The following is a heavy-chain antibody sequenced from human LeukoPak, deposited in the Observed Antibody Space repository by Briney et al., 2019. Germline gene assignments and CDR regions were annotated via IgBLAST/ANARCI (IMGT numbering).Heavy chain of an antibody. CDR3: ARGRRGTMVRGVIFPALPTFDY. Sequence: SETLSLTCTVSGGSISSYYWSWIRQPAGKGLEWIGRIYTSGSTNYNPSLKSRVTMSVDTSKNQFSLKLSSVTAADTAVYYCARGRRGTMVRGVIFPALPTFDYWGQGTLVTVTS. V-gene: IGHV4-4*07. CDR1: GGSISSYY. CDR2: IYTSGST. D-gene: IGHD3-10*01. J-gene: IGHJ4*02.